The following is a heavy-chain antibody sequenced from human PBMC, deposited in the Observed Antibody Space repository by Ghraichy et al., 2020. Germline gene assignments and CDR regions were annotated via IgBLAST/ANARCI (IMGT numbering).Heavy chain of an antibody. CDR2: IYYSGST. V-gene: IGHV4-59*01. D-gene: IGHD4/OR15-4a*01. Sequence: SQTLSLTCTVSGGSISSYYWSWIRQPPGKGLEWSGYIYYSGSTNYNPSLKSRVTISVDTSKNQFSLKLSSVTAADTAVYYCARVALNMVGSGYFDYWGQGTLVTVSS. CDR3: ARVALNMVGSGYFDY. CDR1: GGSISSYY. J-gene: IGHJ4*02.